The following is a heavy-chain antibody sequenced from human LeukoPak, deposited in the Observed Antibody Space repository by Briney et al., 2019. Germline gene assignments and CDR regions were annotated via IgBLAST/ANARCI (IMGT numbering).Heavy chain of an antibody. D-gene: IGHD6-13*01. CDR3: AKDIGPAYSSSWYDY. Sequence: TGGSLRLSCAASGFTFDDYTMHWVRQAPGKGLEWVSLISWDGGSTYYADSVKGRITISRDNSKNSLYLQMNSLRTEDTALYYCAKDIGPAYSSSWYDYWGQGTLVTVSS. J-gene: IGHJ4*02. CDR1: GFTFDDYT. CDR2: ISWDGGST. V-gene: IGHV3-43*01.